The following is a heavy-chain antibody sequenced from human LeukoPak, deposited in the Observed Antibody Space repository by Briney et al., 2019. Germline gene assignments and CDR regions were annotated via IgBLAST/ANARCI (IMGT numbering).Heavy chain of an antibody. CDR3: ARLSGSYWPAGY. Sequence: KPSVTLSLTCTVSGGSISSSSYYWGWIRQPPGKGLEWIGSLYYSGSTYYNPSLKSRVTISVDTSKNQFSLKLSSVTAADTAVYYCARLSGSYWPAGYWGQGTLVTVSS. CDR1: GGSISSSSYY. D-gene: IGHD1-26*01. V-gene: IGHV4-39*01. J-gene: IGHJ4*02. CDR2: LYYSGST.